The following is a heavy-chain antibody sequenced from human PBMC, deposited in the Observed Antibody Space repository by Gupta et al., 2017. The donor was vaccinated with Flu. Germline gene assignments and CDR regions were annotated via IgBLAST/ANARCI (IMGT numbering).Heavy chain of an antibody. V-gene: IGHV4-39*01. CDR1: GGSISSSSYY. J-gene: IGHJ4*02. CDR2: IYYTGST. CDR3: ARFTAGSSGWGAY. Sequence: QLQLQESGPGLVKPSGTLSLTYTVSGGSISSSSYYWDWIRQPPGKGLEWIGSIYYTGSTYYNPSLKSRVTISVDTSKNQFSLKLSSVTAADTAVYYCARFTAGSSGWGAYWGQGTLVTVSS. D-gene: IGHD6-19*01.